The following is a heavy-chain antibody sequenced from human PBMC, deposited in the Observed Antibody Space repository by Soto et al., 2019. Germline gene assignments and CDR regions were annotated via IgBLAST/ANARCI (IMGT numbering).Heavy chain of an antibody. CDR1: GFTFSSYS. Sequence: TGGSLRLSCAASGFTFSSYSMNWVRQAPGKGLEWVSSISSSSSYIYYEDSVKGRFTISRDNAKNSLYLQMNSLRAEDTAVYYCARDRSSSRYRYVPAYWGQGTLVTVSS. J-gene: IGHJ4*02. CDR2: ISSSSSYI. CDR3: ARDRSSSRYRYVPAY. D-gene: IGHD6-6*01. V-gene: IGHV3-21*01.